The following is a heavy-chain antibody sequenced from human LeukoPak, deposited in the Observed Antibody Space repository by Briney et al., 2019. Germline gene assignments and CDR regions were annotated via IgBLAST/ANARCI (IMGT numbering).Heavy chain of an antibody. CDR2: IYSGGST. Sequence: TGGSLRLSCAASGFTVSSNYMSWVRQAPGKGLEWVSVIYSGGSTYYADSVKGRFTISRDNSKNTLYLQMNSLRAEDTAVYYCAKLFGFLEWLLYNYFDYWGQGTLVTVSS. J-gene: IGHJ4*02. V-gene: IGHV3-53*01. D-gene: IGHD3-3*01. CDR1: GFTVSSNY. CDR3: AKLFGFLEWLLYNYFDY.